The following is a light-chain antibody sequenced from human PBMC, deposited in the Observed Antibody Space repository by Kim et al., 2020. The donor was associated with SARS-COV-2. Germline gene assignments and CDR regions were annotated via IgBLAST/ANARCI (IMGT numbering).Light chain of an antibody. Sequence: QSALTQPASVSGSPGQSITISCTGTSSDVGGYNYVSWYQQYPGKAPKLMIYDVNNRPSGVSNRFSGSKSGNTASLTVSGLRAEDEADYYCSSYRSSTTLPFCGWTQLTVL. V-gene: IGLV2-14*03. CDR2: DVN. J-gene: IGLJ2*01. CDR1: SSDVGGYNY. CDR3: SSYRSSTTLP.